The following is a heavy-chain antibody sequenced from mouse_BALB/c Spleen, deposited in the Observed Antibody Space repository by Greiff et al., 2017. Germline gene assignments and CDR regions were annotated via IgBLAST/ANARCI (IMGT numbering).Heavy chain of an antibody. V-gene: IGHV5-17*02. CDR3: ARPEYGNYQAWFAY. CDR1: GFTFSSFG. CDR2: ISSGSSTI. J-gene: IGHJ3*01. D-gene: IGHD2-10*02. Sequence: VMLVESGGGLVQPGGSRKLSCAASGFTFSSFGMHWVRQAPEKGLEWVAYISSGSSTIYYADTVKGRFTISRDNPKNTLFLQMTSLRSEDTAMYYCARPEYGNYQAWFAYWGQGTLVTVSA.